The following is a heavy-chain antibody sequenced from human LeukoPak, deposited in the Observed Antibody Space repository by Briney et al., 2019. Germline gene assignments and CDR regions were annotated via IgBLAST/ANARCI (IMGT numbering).Heavy chain of an antibody. CDR1: GYTLTELS. CDR2: FDPEDGET. CDR3: ATDSPRRKIVGATIFDY. J-gene: IGHJ4*02. V-gene: IGHV1-24*01. Sequence: ASVKVSCKVSGYTLTELSMHWVRQAPGKGLEWMGGFDPEDGETIYAQEFQGRVTMTEDTSTDTAYMELSSLRSEDTAVYYCATDSPRRKIVGATIFDYWGQGTLVTVSS. D-gene: IGHD1-26*01.